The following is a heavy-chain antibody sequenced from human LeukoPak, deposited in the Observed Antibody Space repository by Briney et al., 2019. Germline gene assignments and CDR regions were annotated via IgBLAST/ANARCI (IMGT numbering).Heavy chain of an antibody. D-gene: IGHD1-1*01. CDR2: IYYSGST. Sequence: PSETLSLTCTVSGSSISSYYWSWIRQPPGKGLEWIGYIYYSGSTNYNPSLKSRVTISVDTSKNQFSLKLSSVTAADTAVYYCVRESWPPGYKTRYYYYMDVWGKGTTVTVSS. V-gene: IGHV4-59*01. CDR3: VRESWPPGYKTRYYYYMDV. J-gene: IGHJ6*03. CDR1: GSSISSYY.